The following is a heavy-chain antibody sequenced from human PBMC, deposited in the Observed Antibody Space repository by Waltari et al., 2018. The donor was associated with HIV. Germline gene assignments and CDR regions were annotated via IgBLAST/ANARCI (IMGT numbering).Heavy chain of an antibody. D-gene: IGHD3-9*01. J-gene: IGHJ3*02. CDR2: IYYRGST. Sequence: QLQMQESGPGLVKPSETLSLTCTVSGDFISSSSYYWGWIRQPPGKGLEWIGSIYYRGSTYYNPSLKSRVTISVDTSKNQFSLKLSSVSAADTAVYYCARTYYDILTADPTGAFDIWGQGTMVTVSS. CDR3: ARTYYDILTADPTGAFDI. V-gene: IGHV4-39*01. CDR1: GDFISSSSYY.